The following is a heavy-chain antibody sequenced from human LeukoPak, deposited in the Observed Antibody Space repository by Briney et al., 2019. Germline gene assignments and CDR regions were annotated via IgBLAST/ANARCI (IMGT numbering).Heavy chain of an antibody. Sequence: GGSLRLSCAASGFTFRTYYMDWVRQTPGKGLEWVSYISPSSGAIHYADSVKGRFTISRDNAKNSLSLQMNSLRAEDTAVYYCARDMGTSSWHAFDNWGQGTLVTVSS. D-gene: IGHD6-13*01. V-gene: IGHV3-48*01. CDR3: ARDMGTSSWHAFDN. CDR2: ISPSSGAI. J-gene: IGHJ4*02. CDR1: GFTFRTYY.